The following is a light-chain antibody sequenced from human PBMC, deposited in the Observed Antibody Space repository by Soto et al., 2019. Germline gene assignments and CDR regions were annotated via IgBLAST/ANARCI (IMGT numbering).Light chain of an antibody. CDR3: SSYTSSSTLVV. CDR2: DVS. Sequence: QSALTQPASVSGSPGQSITISCTGTSNDVGGFNYVSWYQHHPGKVPKLTIYDVSNRPSGVSNRFSGSKSGNTASLTISGLQTEDEADYYCSSYTSSSTLVVFGTGTKVTVL. J-gene: IGLJ1*01. CDR1: SNDVGGFNY. V-gene: IGLV2-14*03.